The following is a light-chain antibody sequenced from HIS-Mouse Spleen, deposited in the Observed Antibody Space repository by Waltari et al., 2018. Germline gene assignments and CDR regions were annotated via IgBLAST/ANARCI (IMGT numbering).Light chain of an antibody. J-gene: IGLJ2*01. CDR3: SSYAGSNNLV. Sequence: QSALTQPPSASGSPGPSVTISCTGTSSDVVGYNYFSWYQQHPGKAPKLMIYEVSKRPSGVPDRFSGSKSGNTASLTVSGLQAEDEADYYCSSYAGSNNLVFGGGTKLTVL. CDR1: SSDVVGYNY. CDR2: EVS. V-gene: IGLV2-8*01.